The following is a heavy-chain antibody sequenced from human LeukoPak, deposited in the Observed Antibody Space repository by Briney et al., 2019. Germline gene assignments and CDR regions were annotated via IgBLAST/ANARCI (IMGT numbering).Heavy chain of an antibody. D-gene: IGHD3-22*01. V-gene: IGHV4-38-2*02. Sequence: SETLSLTCTVSGYSISSGYYWGWIRQPPGKGLEWIGSIYHSGSTYYNPSLKSRVTISVDTSKNKFSLKLSSVTAADTAVYYCARDRRFYYDSSGYRHYYFDYWGQGTLVTVSS. CDR1: GYSISSGYY. J-gene: IGHJ4*02. CDR3: ARDRRFYYDSSGYRHYYFDY. CDR2: IYHSGST.